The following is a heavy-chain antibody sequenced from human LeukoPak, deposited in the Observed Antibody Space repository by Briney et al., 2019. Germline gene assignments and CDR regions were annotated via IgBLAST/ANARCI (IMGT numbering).Heavy chain of an antibody. D-gene: IGHD3-22*01. Sequence: GGSLRLSCAASGFTVSSNYMSWVRRAPGKGLEWVSVIYSGGSTYYADSVKGRFTISRDNSKNTLYLQMNSLRAEDTAVYYCASGGYYYDSSGYTDYWGQGTLVTVSS. V-gene: IGHV3-66*01. CDR1: GFTVSSNY. CDR2: IYSGGST. J-gene: IGHJ4*02. CDR3: ASGGYYYDSSGYTDY.